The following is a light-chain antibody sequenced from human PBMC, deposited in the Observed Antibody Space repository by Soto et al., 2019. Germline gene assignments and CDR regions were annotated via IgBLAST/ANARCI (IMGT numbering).Light chain of an antibody. J-gene: IGKJ2*01. CDR2: GAS. CDR1: QSVTSSH. Sequence: EIVLTQTPCTLSLSPGERATLSCRASQSVTSSHLAWYQQKPGQAPRLLIYGASTRATGIPDRFSGSGSDTDFSLTISRLDPEDFAMYYCLLYFSTDRYTFGPGTKVQIK. CDR3: LLYFSTDRYT. V-gene: IGKV3-20*01.